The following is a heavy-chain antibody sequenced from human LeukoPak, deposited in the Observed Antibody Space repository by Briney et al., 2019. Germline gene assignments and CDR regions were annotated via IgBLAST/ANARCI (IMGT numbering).Heavy chain of an antibody. V-gene: IGHV4-39*07. CDR1: GGSLSSSSYY. CDR2: IYYSGST. Sequence: SVTLSLTCTVSGGSLSSSSYYWGWIRQPPGKGLEWIGSIYYSGSTYYNPSVKSRVTISVDTSKNQFSLKLSSVTAADTAVYYCARDWKVLLFLEWGSLPGVSFDPWGQGTLVTVSS. J-gene: IGHJ5*02. D-gene: IGHD3-3*01. CDR3: ARDWKVLLFLEWGSLPGVSFDP.